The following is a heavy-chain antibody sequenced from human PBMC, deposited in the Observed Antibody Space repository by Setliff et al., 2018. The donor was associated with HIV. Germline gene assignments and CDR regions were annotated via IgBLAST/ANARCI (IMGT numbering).Heavy chain of an antibody. D-gene: IGHD2-15*01. J-gene: IGHJ1*01. V-gene: IGHV4-34*01. CDR1: GGSFSDYY. CDR2: INHSGRT. Sequence: SSETLSLTCAVYGGSFSDYYWSWIRQPPGKGLEWIGEINHSGRTIQSPSLKSRVTISLDTSKNQFSLKLTSLTAADTAVYYCAGFRGGSFVSWGQGTLVTVSS. CDR3: AGFRGGSFVS.